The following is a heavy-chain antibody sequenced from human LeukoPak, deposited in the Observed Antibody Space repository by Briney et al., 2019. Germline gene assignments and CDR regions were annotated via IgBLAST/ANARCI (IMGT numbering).Heavy chain of an antibody. Sequence: ASVKVSCKASGYTFTSYAISWVRQAPGQGLEWMGGIIPIFGTANYAQKFQGRVTITADESTSTAYMELSSLRSEDTAVYYCARGPYDSSGYYFQPSDYWGQGTLVTVSS. CDR1: GYTFTSYA. CDR3: ARGPYDSSGYYFQPSDY. CDR2: IIPIFGTA. D-gene: IGHD3-22*01. J-gene: IGHJ4*02. V-gene: IGHV1-69*13.